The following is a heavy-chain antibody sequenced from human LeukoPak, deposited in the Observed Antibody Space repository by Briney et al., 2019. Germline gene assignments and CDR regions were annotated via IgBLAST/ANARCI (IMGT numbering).Heavy chain of an antibody. CDR2: FDPGMAET. CDR3: APGHEYGLLDY. V-gene: IGHV1-24*01. D-gene: IGHD4-17*01. J-gene: IGHJ4*02. CDR1: GYSLSELT. Sequence: ASVKVSCKVSGYSLSELTMHWVRHAPGKGLEWMGGFDPGMAETIYAEKFQGRITMTEDTSTDTAYMELSSLRPEDTAVYYCAPGHEYGLLDYWGQGTLVTVSS.